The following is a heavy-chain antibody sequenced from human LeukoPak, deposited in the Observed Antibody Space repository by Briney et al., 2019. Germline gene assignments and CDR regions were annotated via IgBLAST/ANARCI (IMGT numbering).Heavy chain of an antibody. CDR2: ISYDGVYK. J-gene: IGHJ5*02. V-gene: IGHV3-30*03. D-gene: IGHD2-2*01. Sequence: GGSLRLTCAASGFTFSSYAMSWVRQAPGEGLEWMATISYDGVYKYYANSVEGRFTVSRDNSQSTLYLQMNSLRIEDSAVYFCARDFEVPAASHIFNWFDPWGQGALVTVSS. CDR1: GFTFSSYA. CDR3: ARDFEVPAASHIFNWFDP.